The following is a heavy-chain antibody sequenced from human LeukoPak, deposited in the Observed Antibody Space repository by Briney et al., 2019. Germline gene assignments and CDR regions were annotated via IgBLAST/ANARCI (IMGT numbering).Heavy chain of an antibody. V-gene: IGHV4-39*01. CDR3: ASQWLVPFHY. Sequence: SETLSLTCTVSGGSISSSSYYWGWIRQPPGKGLEWIGSIYYSGSTYYNPSLKSRVTISVDTSKNQFSLKLSSVTAADTAVYYCASQWLVPFHYWGQGTLVTVSS. D-gene: IGHD6-19*01. CDR1: GGSISSSSYY. J-gene: IGHJ4*02. CDR2: IYYSGST.